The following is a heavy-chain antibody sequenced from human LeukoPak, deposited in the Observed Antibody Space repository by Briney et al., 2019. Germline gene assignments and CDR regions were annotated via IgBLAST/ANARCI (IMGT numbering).Heavy chain of an antibody. D-gene: IGHD1-26*01. CDR3: ARKLRLGGNWFDP. J-gene: IGHJ5*02. V-gene: IGHV1-69*15. CDR1: GGTFTSYA. Sequence: SVKVSCKTSGGTFTSYAITWVRQAPGQGLEWMGKIIPISGTTNYAQKFQGRVTFTADESTSTAYMELSSLRSEVTALYYCARKLRLGGNWFDPWGQGTLVTVSS. CDR2: IIPISGTT.